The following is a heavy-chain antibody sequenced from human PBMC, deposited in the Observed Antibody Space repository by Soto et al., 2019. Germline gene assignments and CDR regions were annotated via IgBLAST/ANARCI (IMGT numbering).Heavy chain of an antibody. D-gene: IGHD2-15*01. CDR2: IDPSDSYT. V-gene: IGHV5-10-1*01. Sequence: GESLKISCKGSGYSCTSYWIGWVRQMPGKGLEWMGRIDPSDSYTNYSPSFQGHVTISADKSISTAYLQWSSLKASDTAMYYCARRPYCSGGSCRDYGGQGTLVTVSS. J-gene: IGHJ4*02. CDR3: ARRPYCSGGSCRDY. CDR1: GYSCTSYW.